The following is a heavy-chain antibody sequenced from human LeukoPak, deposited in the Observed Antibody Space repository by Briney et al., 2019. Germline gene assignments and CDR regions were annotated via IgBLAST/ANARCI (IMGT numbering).Heavy chain of an antibody. D-gene: IGHD2-21*02. J-gene: IGHJ3*02. CDR2: INPNSGCT. CDR1: GYTFTGYY. V-gene: IGHV1-2*02. CDR3: ARDTTAYCGGDCYRVDAFDI. Sequence: ASVKVSCKASGYTFTGYYMHWVRQAPGQGLEWMGWINPNSGCTNYAQKFQGRVTMTRDTSISTAYMELSRLRSDDTAVYYCARDTTAYCGGDCYRVDAFDIWGQGTMVTVSS.